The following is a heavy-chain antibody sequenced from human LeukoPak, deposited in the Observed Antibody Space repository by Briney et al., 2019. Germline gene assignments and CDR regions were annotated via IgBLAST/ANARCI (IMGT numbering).Heavy chain of an antibody. D-gene: IGHD2-2*01. CDR2: IDGNGGTT. V-gene: IGHV3-23*01. CDR3: AKAHCSSTSCSRADN. CDR1: GFTFGDYG. Sequence: AGGSLRLSCTASGFTFGDYGLSWVRQAPGKGLEWVSAIDGNGGTTFYADSVKGRVTISRVQSTNTVYLQMNSLRADDTDVYYCAKAHCSSTSCSRADNWGQGTLVTVSS. J-gene: IGHJ4*02.